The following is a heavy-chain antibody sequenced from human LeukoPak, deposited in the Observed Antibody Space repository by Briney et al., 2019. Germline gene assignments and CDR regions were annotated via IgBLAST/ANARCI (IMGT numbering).Heavy chain of an antibody. CDR2: IYYSGST. D-gene: IGHD2-15*01. CDR3: ARDKVLYCSGGCCYGGYYFDY. CDR1: GGSISSYY. J-gene: IGHJ4*02. V-gene: IGHV4-59*01. Sequence: SETLSLTCTVSGGSISSYYWSWIRQPPGKGLEWIGYIYYSGSTNYNPSLKSRVTISVDTSKNQFSLKLSSVTAADTAVYYCARDKVLYCSGGCCYGGYYFDYWGQGTLVTVSS.